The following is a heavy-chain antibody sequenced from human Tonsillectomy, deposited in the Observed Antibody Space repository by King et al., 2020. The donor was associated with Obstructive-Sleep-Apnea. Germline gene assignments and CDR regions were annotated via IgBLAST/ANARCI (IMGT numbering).Heavy chain of an antibody. J-gene: IGHJ5*02. Sequence: QLQESGPGLVKPSETLSLTCTVSGASISSYYWTWIRQPPGKGLEWIGYIYYTGSTNYNPSLKSRVAISVDTSKNQFSLKLSSVTAADTAVYYCARTAVAGIIGWFDPWGQGTLVTVSS. CDR3: ARTAVAGIIGWFDP. CDR2: IYYTGST. CDR1: GASISSYY. D-gene: IGHD6-19*01. V-gene: IGHV4-59*01.